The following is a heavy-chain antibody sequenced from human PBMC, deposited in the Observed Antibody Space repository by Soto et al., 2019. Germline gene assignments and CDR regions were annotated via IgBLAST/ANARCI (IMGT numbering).Heavy chain of an antibody. CDR1: GFSLSTSGVG. CDR3: AHRRPTVTTEYNWFDP. V-gene: IGHV2-5*02. CDR2: IYWDDDK. D-gene: IGHD4-17*01. Sequence: QITLKESGPTLVKPTQTLTLTCTFSGFSLSTSGVGVGWIRQPPGKALEWLALIYWDDDKRYSPSLKSRLTITXXTXKXXVVPTMTNMDPVDTATYSCAHRRPTVTTEYNWFDPWGQGPLVTVSS. J-gene: IGHJ5*02.